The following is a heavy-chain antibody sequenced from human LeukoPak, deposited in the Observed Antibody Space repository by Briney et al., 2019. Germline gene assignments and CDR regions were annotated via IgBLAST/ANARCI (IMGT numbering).Heavy chain of an antibody. Sequence: SETLSLTCTVSGGSISSSSYYWGWIRQPPGKGLEWIGSIYYSGSTYYNPSLKSRATISVDTSKNQFSLKLSSVTAADTAVYYCARAWEQWLANWFDPWGQGTLVTVSS. V-gene: IGHV4-39*01. CDR2: IYYSGST. D-gene: IGHD6-19*01. CDR3: ARAWEQWLANWFDP. CDR1: GGSISSSSYY. J-gene: IGHJ5*02.